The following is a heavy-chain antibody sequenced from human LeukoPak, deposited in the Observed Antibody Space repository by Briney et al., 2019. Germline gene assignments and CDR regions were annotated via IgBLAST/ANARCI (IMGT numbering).Heavy chain of an antibody. D-gene: IGHD1-1*01. Sequence: GGSLRLSCAASGFTFSSYWMHWVRQAPGKGLVWVSRIISDGSSTSYADSVKGRFTISRDNAKNTLFLQMNSLRAEDMAMYYCARARFGWNDVLGIDYWGQGTLVTVSS. CDR3: ARARFGWNDVLGIDY. J-gene: IGHJ4*02. CDR1: GFTFSSYW. V-gene: IGHV3-74*01. CDR2: IISDGSST.